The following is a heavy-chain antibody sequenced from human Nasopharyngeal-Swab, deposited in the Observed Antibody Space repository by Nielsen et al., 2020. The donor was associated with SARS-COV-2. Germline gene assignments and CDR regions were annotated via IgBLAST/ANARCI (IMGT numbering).Heavy chain of an antibody. J-gene: IGHJ2*01. CDR1: GGSISSGRYD. V-gene: IGHV4-61*02. D-gene: IGHD6-6*01. Sequence: TLSLTCTVAGGSISSGRYDWSWIRQPAGKGLEWIGRIDTSGSTNYNPSLKSRVTISVDTSTNEFSLKLSSVTAADTAVYYCARGLVGDFDLWGRGTLVTVSS. CDR2: IDTSGST. CDR3: ARGLVGDFDL.